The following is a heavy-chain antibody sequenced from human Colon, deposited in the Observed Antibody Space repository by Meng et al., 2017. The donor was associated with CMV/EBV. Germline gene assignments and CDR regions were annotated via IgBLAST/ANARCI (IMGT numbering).Heavy chain of an antibody. J-gene: IGHJ6*02. V-gene: IGHV1-8*03. D-gene: IGHD2-2*02. CDR3: ARGRWEGSCSSTSCYTSSRYYYYGMDV. CDR2: MNPNSGNT. Sequence: ASVTVSCKASGYTFTSYDINWVRQATGQGLEWMGWMNPNSGNTGYAQKFQGRVTITRNTSISTAYMELSSLRSEDTAVYYCARGRWEGSCSSTSCYTSSRYYYYGMDVWGQGTTVTVSS. CDR1: GYTFTSYD.